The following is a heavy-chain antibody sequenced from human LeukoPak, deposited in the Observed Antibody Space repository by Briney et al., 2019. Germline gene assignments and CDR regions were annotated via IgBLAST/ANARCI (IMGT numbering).Heavy chain of an antibody. J-gene: IGHJ5*02. CDR3: AKSMITFGGVIVS. CDR2: IKSDGITI. V-gene: IGHV3-74*01. CDR1: GFTFSNYM. Sequence: GGSLRLSCAASGFTFSNYMMHWVRQAPGKGLVWVSRIKSDGITITYADSVKGRFTISRDNAKNTLYLQMNSLRAEDTAVYYCAKSMITFGGVIVSWGQGTLVTVSS. D-gene: IGHD3-16*02.